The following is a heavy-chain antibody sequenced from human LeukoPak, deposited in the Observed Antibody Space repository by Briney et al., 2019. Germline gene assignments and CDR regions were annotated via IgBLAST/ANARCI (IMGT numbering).Heavy chain of an antibody. CDR1: GGSISSGGYY. J-gene: IGHJ4*02. D-gene: IGHD3-22*01. Sequence: SETPSLTCTVSGGSISSGGYYWSWIRQHPGKGLEWIGYIYYSGSTYYNPSLKSRVTISVDTSKNQFSLELSSVTAADTAVYYCARGPHNYYDSSGYYPGFDYWGQGTLVTVSS. CDR2: IYYSGST. V-gene: IGHV4-31*03. CDR3: ARGPHNYYDSSGYYPGFDY.